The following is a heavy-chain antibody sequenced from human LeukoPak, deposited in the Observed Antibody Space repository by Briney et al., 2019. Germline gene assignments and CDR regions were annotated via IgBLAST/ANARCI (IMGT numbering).Heavy chain of an antibody. CDR2: ISSSSNI. D-gene: IGHD4-17*01. CDR1: GFTFSSYN. Sequence: PGGSLRLSCAASGFTFSSYNMNWVRQAPGKGLEWVSYISSSSNIQYADSVEGRFTISRDNAKNSLYLQMNSLRDEDTAVYYCARSGDYGDYTGYWGQGTLVTVSS. CDR3: ARSGDYGDYTGY. V-gene: IGHV3-48*02. J-gene: IGHJ4*02.